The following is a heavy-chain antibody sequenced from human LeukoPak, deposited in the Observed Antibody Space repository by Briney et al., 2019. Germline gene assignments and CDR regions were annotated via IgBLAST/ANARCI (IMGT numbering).Heavy chain of an antibody. CDR3: ARFDYDSSGYEPRDY. CDR2: IIPIFGTA. D-gene: IGHD3-22*01. J-gene: IGHJ4*02. Sequence: SVKVSCKASGGTFISYAISWVRQARGEGVEWMGGIIPIFGTANYAQKFPGLVTITADESTSTAYMGLRSLRSDDTAVYSCARFDYDSSGYEPRDYWGQGTLVTVSS. CDR1: GGTFISYA. V-gene: IGHV1-69*13.